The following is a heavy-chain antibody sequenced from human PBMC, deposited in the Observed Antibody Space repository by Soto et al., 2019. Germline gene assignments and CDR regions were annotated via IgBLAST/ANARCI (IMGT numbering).Heavy chain of an antibody. CDR1: GYTLTELS. CDR2: FDPEDGET. CDR3: ARDRNVGYCSSTSCYEVFYFDY. Sequence: ASVKVSCKVSGYTLTELSMHWVRQAPGKGLEWMGGFDPEDGETIYAQKFQGRVTMTEDTSTGTAYMELRSLRSDDTAVYYCARDRNVGYCSSTSCYEVFYFDYWGQGTLVTVSS. D-gene: IGHD2-2*01. V-gene: IGHV1-24*01. J-gene: IGHJ4*02.